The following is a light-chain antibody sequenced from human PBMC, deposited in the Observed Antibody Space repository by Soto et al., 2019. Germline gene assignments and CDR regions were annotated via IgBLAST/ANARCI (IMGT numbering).Light chain of an antibody. Sequence: QSVLEQPPSVSGAPGQRVTISCTGSSSNIGAGYDVNWYQQVPGTAPKLLIFLNNYRPSGVPDRFSGSKSGTSASLAITGLQAEDEADYYCQSYDSSLSGVIFGGGTQLTVL. CDR2: LNN. J-gene: IGLJ2*01. V-gene: IGLV1-40*01. CDR1: SSNIGAGYD. CDR3: QSYDSSLSGVI.